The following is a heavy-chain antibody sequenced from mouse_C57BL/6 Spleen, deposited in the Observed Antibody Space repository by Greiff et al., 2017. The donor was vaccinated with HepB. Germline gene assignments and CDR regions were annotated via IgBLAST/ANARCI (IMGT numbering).Heavy chain of an antibody. CDR1: GFTFTDYY. Sequence: EVHLVESGGGLVQPGGSLSLSCAASGFTFTDYYMSWVRQPPGKALEWLGFIRNKANGYTTEYSASVKGRFTISSDNSKSDLYLQMNALRAEDRATDYCARYRAAYYGSSYNDFDYWGQGTTLTVAS. D-gene: IGHD1-1*01. CDR3: ARYRAAYYGSSYNDFDY. CDR2: IRNKANGYTT. J-gene: IGHJ2*01. V-gene: IGHV7-3*01.